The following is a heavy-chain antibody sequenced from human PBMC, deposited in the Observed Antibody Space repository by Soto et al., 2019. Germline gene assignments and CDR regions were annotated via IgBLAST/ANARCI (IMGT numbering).Heavy chain of an antibody. CDR2: IYHSGST. D-gene: IGHD1-7*01. V-gene: IGHV4-61*01. CDR3: AGYNWNYYFDP. CDR1: GGSVRDGRYH. J-gene: IGHJ5*02. Sequence: PSETLSLPCSVSGGSVRDGRYHWAWHRQPPGKGLEWIGHIYHSGSTIYNPSLKSRVTISIDTSKSQFSLNLNSMTAADTAVYYCAGYNWNYYFDPWGQGTLVTVSS.